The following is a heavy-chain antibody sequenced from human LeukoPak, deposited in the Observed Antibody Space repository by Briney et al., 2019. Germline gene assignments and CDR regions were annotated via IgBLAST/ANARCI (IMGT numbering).Heavy chain of an antibody. D-gene: IGHD3-10*01. J-gene: IGHJ4*02. CDR1: GFTFSSYG. Sequence: GGSLRLSCAASGFTFSSYGMHWVRRAPGKGLEWVAFIRYDGSNKYYADSVKGRFTISRDNSKNTLYLQMNSLRAEDTAVYYCAKDNPQKLLWFGESLDYWGQGTLVTVSS. CDR3: AKDNPQKLLWFGESLDY. CDR2: IRYDGSNK. V-gene: IGHV3-30*02.